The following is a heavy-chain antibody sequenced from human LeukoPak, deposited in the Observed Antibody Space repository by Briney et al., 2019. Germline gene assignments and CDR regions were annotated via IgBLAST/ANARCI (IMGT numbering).Heavy chain of an antibody. CDR2: IYYSGST. J-gene: IGHJ1*01. CDR1: GGSISSYY. V-gene: IGHV4-59*08. Sequence: SETLSLTCTVSGGSISSYYWSWIRQPPGKGLEWIGYIYYSGSTNYNPSLMNRGTISVNTSKNHISLKLSSVTAADPGVYYCERGQVGATFAEYFQNWGQGTLVTVSS. D-gene: IGHD1-26*01. CDR3: ERGQVGATFAEYFQN.